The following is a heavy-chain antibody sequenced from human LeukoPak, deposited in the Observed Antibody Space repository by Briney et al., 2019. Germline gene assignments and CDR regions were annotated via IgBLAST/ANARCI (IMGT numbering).Heavy chain of an antibody. J-gene: IGHJ4*02. Sequence: SSQTLSLTCAVSGGSISSGGYSWSWIRQPPGKGLEWIGYIYHSGSTYYNPSLKSRVSISVSTSNNRFSLQLSSVTAADTAVYYCARVIGYDQLDYWGQGTLVTVSS. CDR1: GGSISSGGYS. CDR3: ARVIGYDQLDY. V-gene: IGHV4-30-2*05. CDR2: IYHSGST. D-gene: IGHD5-12*01.